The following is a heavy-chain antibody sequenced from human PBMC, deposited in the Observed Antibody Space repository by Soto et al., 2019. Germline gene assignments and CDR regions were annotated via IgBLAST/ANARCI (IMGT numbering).Heavy chain of an antibody. Sequence: GASVKVSCKASGYTFTSYDINWVRQATGQGLEWMGWMNPNSGNTDYAQKFQGRVTMTRNTSISTAYMELSSLRSDDTAVYYCARAQPAYSSYGYFDYWGQGTLVTVSS. V-gene: IGHV1-8*01. CDR3: ARAQPAYSSYGYFDY. CDR1: GYTFTSYD. J-gene: IGHJ4*02. CDR2: MNPNSGNT. D-gene: IGHD6-6*01.